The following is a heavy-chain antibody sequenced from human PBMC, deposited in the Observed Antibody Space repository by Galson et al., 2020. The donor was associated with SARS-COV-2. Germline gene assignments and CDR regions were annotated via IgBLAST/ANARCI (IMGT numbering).Heavy chain of an antibody. CDR2: INPNSGGT. V-gene: IGHV1-2*02. CDR1: GYTFTGYY. CDR3: ATGIAAAGTAIDY. D-gene: IGHD6-13*01. Sequence: ASVKVSCKASGYTFTGYYMHWVRQAPGQGLEWMGWINPNSGGTNYAQKFQGRVTMTRDTSISTAYMELSRLRSDDTAVYYCATGIAAAGTAIDYWGQGTLVTVSS. J-gene: IGHJ4*02.